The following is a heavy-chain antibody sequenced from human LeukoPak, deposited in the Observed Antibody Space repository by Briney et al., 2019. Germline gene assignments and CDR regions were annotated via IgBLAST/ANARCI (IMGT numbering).Heavy chain of an antibody. CDR2: IYYSGST. CDR1: GGSISSYH. Sequence: TSETLSLTCTVSGGSISSYHWSWIRQPPGKGLEWIGYIYYSGSTNYNPSLKSRVTISVDTSKNQFSLKLSSVTVADTAVYYCARQSCNGGSCYLFDYWGQGSLVTVSS. V-gene: IGHV4-59*08. CDR3: ARQSCNGGSCYLFDY. J-gene: IGHJ4*02. D-gene: IGHD2-15*01.